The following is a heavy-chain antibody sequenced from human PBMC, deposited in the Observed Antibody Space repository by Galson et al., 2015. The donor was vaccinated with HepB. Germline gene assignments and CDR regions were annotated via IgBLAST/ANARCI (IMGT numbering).Heavy chain of an antibody. D-gene: IGHD4-17*01. J-gene: IGHJ4*02. CDR1: GFTFSSYA. CDR2: ISSNGGST. V-gene: IGHV3-64D*06. CDR3: VTYGDYGRNYFDY. Sequence: SLRLSCAASGFTFSSYAMHWVRQAPGKGLEYVSAISSNGGSTYYADSVKGRFTISRDNSKNTLYLQMSSLRAEDTAVYYCVTYGDYGRNYFDYWGQGTLVTVSS.